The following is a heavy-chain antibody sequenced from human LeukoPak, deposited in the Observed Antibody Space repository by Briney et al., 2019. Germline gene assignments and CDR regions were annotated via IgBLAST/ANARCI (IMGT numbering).Heavy chain of an antibody. V-gene: IGHV3-23*01. CDR1: GFTFSNYA. CDR3: AKSISSGWRPVDY. D-gene: IGHD6-19*01. J-gene: IGHJ4*02. Sequence: PGGSLRLSCAASGFTFSNYAMNWVRQAPEKGLEWVSVISGSAGNTNYADSVKGRFTISRDNSQNTVYLQMNSLRAEDTAIYYCAKSISSGWRPVDYWGQGTLVTVSS. CDR2: ISGSAGNT.